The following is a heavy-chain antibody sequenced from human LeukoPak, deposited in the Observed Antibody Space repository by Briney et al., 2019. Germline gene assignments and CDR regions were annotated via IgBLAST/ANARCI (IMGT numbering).Heavy chain of an antibody. D-gene: IGHD3-22*01. CDR3: ARDGSGSSGYYGIDY. J-gene: IGHJ4*02. Sequence: SETLSLTCAVSGGSISSSNWWSWVRQPPGKGLEWIGEIYHSGSTNYNPSLKSRVTISVDKSKNQFSLKLSSVTAADTAVYYCARDGSGSSGYYGIDYWGQGTLVTVSS. CDR2: IYHSGST. V-gene: IGHV4-4*02. CDR1: GGSISSSNW.